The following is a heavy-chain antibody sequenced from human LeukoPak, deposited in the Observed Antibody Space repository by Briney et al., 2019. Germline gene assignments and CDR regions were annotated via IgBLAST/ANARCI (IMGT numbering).Heavy chain of an antibody. CDR3: ARQVVAVAGTGYFDY. CDR2: IYHSGST. Sequence: SETLSLTCTVSGGSIRSSSYYWGWIAQPPGKGLDWIGSIYHSGSTYYNASLKSRGTISVDTSKNQFSLKLNSVTAADTAVYFCARQVVAVAGTGYFDYWGQGTLVTVSS. J-gene: IGHJ4*02. D-gene: IGHD6-19*01. V-gene: IGHV4-39*01. CDR1: GGSIRSSSYY.